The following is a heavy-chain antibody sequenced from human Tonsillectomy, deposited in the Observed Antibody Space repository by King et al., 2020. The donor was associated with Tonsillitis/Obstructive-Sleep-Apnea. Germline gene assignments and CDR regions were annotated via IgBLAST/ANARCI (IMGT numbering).Heavy chain of an antibody. CDR2: IFSNDEK. CDR3: ARIVSGYYLVYFDY. CDR1: GFSLSNARMG. Sequence: TLKESGPVLVKPTETLTLTCTVSGFSLSNARMGVSWIRQPPGKALEWLAHIFSNDEKSYSTSLKSRLTISKDTSKSQVVLTMTNMDPVDTATYYCARIVSGYYLVYFDYWGQGTLVTVSS. D-gene: IGHD5-12*01. J-gene: IGHJ4*02. V-gene: IGHV2-26*01.